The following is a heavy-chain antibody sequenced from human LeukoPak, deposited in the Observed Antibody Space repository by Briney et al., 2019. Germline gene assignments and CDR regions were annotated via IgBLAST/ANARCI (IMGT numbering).Heavy chain of an antibody. V-gene: IGHV3-9*01. CDR2: ISWDSDTI. D-gene: IGHD4-23*01. J-gene: IGHJ4*02. CDR1: GFNFDDYA. Sequence: PGGSLRLSCAASGFNFDDYAMYWVRQAPGKGLEWVSGISWDSDTIAYANSVQGRFTVSRDNAKKSLYLQMNSLRAEDTAFYYCARWGDNSRGLEYWGQGTLVTVSS. CDR3: ARWGDNSRGLEY.